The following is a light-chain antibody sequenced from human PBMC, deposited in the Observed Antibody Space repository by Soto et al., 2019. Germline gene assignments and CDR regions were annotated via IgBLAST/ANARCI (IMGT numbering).Light chain of an antibody. V-gene: IGKV3-11*01. CDR2: DAS. CDR3: QQRGNWPSLT. Sequence: EIVLTQSPATLSSFPGDRVTLSCRASQSVSSQLAWYQQKPGQAPRLLIYDASNRATGIPARFRGSGSGTDFSLTISSLEPEDFAVYSCQQRGNWPSLTFGGGTKVDIK. CDR1: QSVSSQ. J-gene: IGKJ4*01.